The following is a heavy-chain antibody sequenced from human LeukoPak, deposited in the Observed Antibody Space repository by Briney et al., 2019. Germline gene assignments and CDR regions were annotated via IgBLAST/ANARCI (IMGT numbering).Heavy chain of an antibody. J-gene: IGHJ3*02. CDR3: ARGHSSWYKDAFDI. D-gene: IGHD6-13*01. Sequence: GGSLRLSCAASGFTFSSYAMHWVRQAPGKGLEWVAVISYDGSNKYYADSVKGRFTISRDNSKNTLYLQMNSLRAEDTAVYYCARGHSSWYKDAFDIWGQGTMVTVSS. CDR2: ISYDGSNK. CDR1: GFTFSSYA. V-gene: IGHV3-30*14.